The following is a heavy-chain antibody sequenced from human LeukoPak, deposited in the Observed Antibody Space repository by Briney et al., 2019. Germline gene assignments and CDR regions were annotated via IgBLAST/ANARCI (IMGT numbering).Heavy chain of an antibody. CDR3: AREPLVGALDY. Sequence: GASVKVSCKASGGTFSSYAISWVRQAPGQGLEWMGRIIPILGIANYAQKFQGRVTITADKSTSTAYMELSGLRSEDTAVYYCAREPLVGALDYWGQGTLVTVSS. V-gene: IGHV1-69*04. J-gene: IGHJ4*02. CDR2: IIPILGIA. CDR1: GGTFSSYA. D-gene: IGHD1-26*01.